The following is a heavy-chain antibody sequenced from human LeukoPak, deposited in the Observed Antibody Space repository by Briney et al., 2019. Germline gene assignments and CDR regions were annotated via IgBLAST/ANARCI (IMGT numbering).Heavy chain of an antibody. CDR1: GGSISSGYY. CDR2: IYHSGST. V-gene: IGHV4-38-2*02. Sequence: PSETLSLTCTVSGGSISSGYYWGWIRQPPGKGLEWIGSIYHSGSTYYNPSLKSRVTISVDTSKNQFSLKLSSVTAADTAVYYCARDRSDSGYDYPIYYYYGMDVWGQGATVTVSS. D-gene: IGHD5-12*01. CDR3: ARDRSDSGYDYPIYYYYGMDV. J-gene: IGHJ6*02.